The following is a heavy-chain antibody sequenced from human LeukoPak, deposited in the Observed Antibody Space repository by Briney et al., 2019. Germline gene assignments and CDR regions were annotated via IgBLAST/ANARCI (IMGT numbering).Heavy chain of an antibody. CDR3: AKDLIKVGPSRFRNYSYYMDV. J-gene: IGHJ6*03. CDR2: IRCDGINK. V-gene: IGHV3-30*02. CDR1: GFTFSSYG. D-gene: IGHD1-26*01. Sequence: PGGSLRLSCAGSGFTFSSYGMHWVRQAPGKGLEWVAFIRCDGINKYYADSVKGRFTVSRDNSKNTLYLQMNSLRAEDTAVYYCAKDLIKVGPSRFRNYSYYMDVWGKGTTVTVSS.